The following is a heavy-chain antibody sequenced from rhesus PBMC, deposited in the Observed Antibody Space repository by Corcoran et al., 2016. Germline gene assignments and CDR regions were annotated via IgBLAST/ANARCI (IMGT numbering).Heavy chain of an antibody. CDR3: TWGFEV. CDR1: GASISSTY. V-gene: IGHV4S2*01. J-gene: IGHJ5-1*01. CDR2: IHGTTGST. Sequence: QVQLQESVPGLVKPSATLPLTCAVSGASISSTYWTLVRLAPGKGQEWIGRIHGTTGSTDYNPSLMSRVTFSIDTSKNQFSRRRPSVTAADTAVYYCTWGFEVWGAGVLVTVSS. D-gene: IGHD2-2*01.